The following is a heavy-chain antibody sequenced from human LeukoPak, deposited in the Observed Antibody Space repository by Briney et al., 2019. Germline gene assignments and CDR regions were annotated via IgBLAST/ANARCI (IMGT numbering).Heavy chain of an antibody. V-gene: IGHV4-39*07. J-gene: IGHJ4*02. CDR3: ARDSAWQIGGYPWTFDY. Sequence: PSETLSLTCTVSGGSITSSSYYWGWIRQPPGKGLEWIGSMYYSGSTYYNPSLKSRVTISVDTSKNQFSLKLSSVTAADTAVYYCARDSAWQIGGYPWTFDYWGQGTLVTVSS. CDR2: MYYSGST. CDR1: GGSITSSSYY. D-gene: IGHD3-22*01.